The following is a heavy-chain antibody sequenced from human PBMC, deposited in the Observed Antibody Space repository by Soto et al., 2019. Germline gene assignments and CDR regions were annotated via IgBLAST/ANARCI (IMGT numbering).Heavy chain of an antibody. Sequence: SVKVSCKASGGTFSSYAISWVRQAPGQGLEWMGGIIPIFGTANYAQKFQGRVTITADESTSTAYMELSSLRSEDTAVYYCARDRAGSSLNYYYSGMNVWGQGPTGTVSS. J-gene: IGHJ6*02. CDR3: ARDRAGSSLNYYYSGMNV. CDR2: IIPIFGTA. CDR1: GGTFSSYA. D-gene: IGHD6-6*01. V-gene: IGHV1-69*13.